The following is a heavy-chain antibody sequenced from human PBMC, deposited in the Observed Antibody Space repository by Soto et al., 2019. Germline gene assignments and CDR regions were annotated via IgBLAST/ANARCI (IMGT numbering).Heavy chain of an antibody. Sequence: QVQLVESGGGVVQPGRSLRLSCAASGFTFSSYAMHWVRQAPGKGLEWVAVISYDGSNKYYADSVKGRFTISRDNSKNTLYLQMNSLRAEDTAVYYCARDKFRPKYYYYDGMDVWGQGTTVTVSS. D-gene: IGHD3-10*01. CDR3: ARDKFRPKYYYYDGMDV. CDR2: ISYDGSNK. J-gene: IGHJ6*02. CDR1: GFTFSSYA. V-gene: IGHV3-30-3*01.